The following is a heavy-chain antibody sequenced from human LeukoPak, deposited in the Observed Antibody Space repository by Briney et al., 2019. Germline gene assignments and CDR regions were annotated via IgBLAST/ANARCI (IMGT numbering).Heavy chain of an antibody. J-gene: IGHJ4*02. CDR2: INPHSGGT. V-gene: IGHV1-2*02. Sequence: GASVKVSCKASGYTFTGYYMQWVRQAPGQGLEWMGWINPHSGGTNYAQKFQGRVTMTSDKSTSTAYMELSGLRSDDTAVYYCPRYAFLWIGEERFDYWGQGTQVIVSS. CDR1: GYTFTGYY. D-gene: IGHD3-3*01. CDR3: PRYAFLWIGEERFDY.